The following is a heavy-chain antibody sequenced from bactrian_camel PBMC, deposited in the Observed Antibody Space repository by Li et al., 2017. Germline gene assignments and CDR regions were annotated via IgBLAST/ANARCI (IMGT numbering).Heavy chain of an antibody. J-gene: IGHJ6*01. CDR3: VKDDWGWSFGS. CDR1: GYSVSSGC. Sequence: QVQLVESGGGLVQPGGSVRLSCVASGYSVSSGCMGWFRQVPGKEREGVAARCTYGATVYTDSVKGRFTISRDNAKNLVYLQMNSLKPEDTAVYYCVKDDWGWSFGSWGQGTQVTVS. CDR2: RCTYGAT. V-gene: IGHV3S53*01. D-gene: IGHD5*01.